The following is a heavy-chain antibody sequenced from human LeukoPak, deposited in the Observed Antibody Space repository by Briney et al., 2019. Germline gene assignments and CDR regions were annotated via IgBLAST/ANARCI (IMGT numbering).Heavy chain of an antibody. V-gene: IGHV4-39*07. D-gene: IGHD1-26*01. CDR3: ARDPKGVGAWDWFDP. J-gene: IGHJ5*02. Sequence: ASETLSLTCTVSGGSISSSSYYWGWIRQPPGKGLEWIGSIYYSGSTYYNPSLKSRVTISVDTSKNQFSLKLGSVTAADTAVYYCARDPKGVGAWDWFDPWGQGTLVTVSS. CDR2: IYYSGST. CDR1: GGSISSSSYY.